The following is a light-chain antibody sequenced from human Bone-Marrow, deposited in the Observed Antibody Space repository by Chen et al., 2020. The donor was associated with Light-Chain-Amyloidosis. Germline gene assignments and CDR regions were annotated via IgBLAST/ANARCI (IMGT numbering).Light chain of an antibody. Sequence: SYVLTQPSSVSVAPGQTATIACGGNNIGSTSVHWYQQTPGQAPLLVVYDDSDRPSGIPERLSGSDSGNTATLTISRGEAEDEADYYCQVWDRSSDHPVFGGGTKLTVL. J-gene: IGLJ3*02. CDR3: QVWDRSSDHPV. V-gene: IGLV3-21*02. CDR2: DDS. CDR1: NIGSTS.